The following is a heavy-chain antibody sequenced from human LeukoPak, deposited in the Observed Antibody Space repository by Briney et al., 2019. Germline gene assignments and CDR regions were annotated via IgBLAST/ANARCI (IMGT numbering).Heavy chain of an antibody. CDR3: ARHRGWLVRGHYFDY. CDR1: GYSFTTYG. D-gene: IGHD6-19*01. Sequence: ASVKVSCKASGYSFTTYGISWVRQAPGQGLEWMGWISTYKADTDYAQKFQGRVTMTTDTSTSTVYMELRSLRSDDTAVYYCARHRGWLVRGHYFDYWGQGTLVTVSS. V-gene: IGHV1-18*01. J-gene: IGHJ4*02. CDR2: ISTYKADT.